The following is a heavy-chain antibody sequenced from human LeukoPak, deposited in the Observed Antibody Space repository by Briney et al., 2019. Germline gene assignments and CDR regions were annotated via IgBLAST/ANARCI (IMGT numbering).Heavy chain of an antibody. CDR1: GITVSSNY. V-gene: IGHV3-53*01. CDR2: IYSGGST. J-gene: IGHJ4*02. D-gene: IGHD5-18*01. Sequence: GGSLRLSCAASGITVSSNYMSWVRQPPGKGLEWVSVIYSGGSTYYADSVKGRFTISRDNSKNTLYLQMNSLRAEDTAVYYCAKGSGYTYGFDYWGQGTLVTVSS. CDR3: AKGSGYTYGFDY.